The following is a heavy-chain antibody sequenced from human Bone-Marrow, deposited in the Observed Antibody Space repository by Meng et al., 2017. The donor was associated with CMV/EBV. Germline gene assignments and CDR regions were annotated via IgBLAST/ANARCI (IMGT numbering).Heavy chain of an antibody. J-gene: IGHJ4*02. CDR2: ISGSGGST. Sequence: GGSLRLSCAASGFTFSSYAMSWVRQAPGKGLEWVSAISGSGGSTYYADSVKGRFTISRDNSKNTLYLQMNSLRAEDTDVYYCAKVFQSSVVVTRYWGQGTLVTVSS. CDR3: AKVFQSSVVVTRY. D-gene: IGHD4-23*01. V-gene: IGHV3-23*01. CDR1: GFTFSSYA.